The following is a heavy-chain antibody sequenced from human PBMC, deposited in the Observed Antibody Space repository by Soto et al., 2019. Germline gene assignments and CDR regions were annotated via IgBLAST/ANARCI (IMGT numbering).Heavy chain of an antibody. CDR1: GFSLSTSGVG. CDR3: AHSFISHWLGGY. CDR2: IYWNDDK. J-gene: IGHJ4*01. D-gene: IGHD6-19*01. V-gene: IGHV2-5*01. Sequence: QITLKESGPTLVKPTQTLTLTCTFSGFSLSTSGVGVGWISPPPGKALEWLALIYWNDDKRYSPSLNSRLTIPTDASKSQVVLTMTNMDPVDTASDYCAHSFISHWLGGYWGHGTLVIVSS.